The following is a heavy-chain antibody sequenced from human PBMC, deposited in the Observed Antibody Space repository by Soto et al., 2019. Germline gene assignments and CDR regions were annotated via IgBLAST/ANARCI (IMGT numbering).Heavy chain of an antibody. V-gene: IGHV1-3*05. Sequence: QVQRVQSGAEEKKPGASVKVSCKASGYTFTGYAMHWVRQAPGQRLEWMGWINAGNGNTKYSQKFQGRVTITRDTSASTAYMELSSLRSEDTAVYYCAGAVAVPADFDYWGQGTLVTVSS. J-gene: IGHJ4*02. CDR3: AGAVAVPADFDY. CDR2: INAGNGNT. CDR1: GYTFTGYA. D-gene: IGHD6-19*01.